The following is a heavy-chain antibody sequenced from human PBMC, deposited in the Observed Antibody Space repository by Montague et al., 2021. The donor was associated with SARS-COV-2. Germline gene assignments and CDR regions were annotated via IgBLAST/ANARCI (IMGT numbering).Heavy chain of an antibody. J-gene: IGHJ4*02. D-gene: IGHD1-1*01. CDR1: GDSIDSGDW. CDR3: ARVPLVGPTAGTSDY. CDR2: IQHSGGT. Sequence: SETLSLTCTVSGDSIDSGDWWGWGRQAPWRGLEFIGEIQHSGGTNYNPSLRSRVTMSVDKSKNQFSLSLSSVTAADTAVYYCARVPLVGPTAGTSDYWGLGTLVAVSS. V-gene: IGHV4-4*02.